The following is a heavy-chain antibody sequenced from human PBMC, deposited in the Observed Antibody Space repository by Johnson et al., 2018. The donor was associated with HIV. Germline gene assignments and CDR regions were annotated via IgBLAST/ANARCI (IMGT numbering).Heavy chain of an antibody. CDR1: GFIFSDHG. CDR3: AKDGAGPDAFDI. CDR2: IKQDGSEK. D-gene: IGHD3-16*01. V-gene: IGHV3-33*06. J-gene: IGHJ3*02. Sequence: QVQVVESGGGVVQPGRSLRLSCAASGFIFSDHGMHWVRQAPGKGLEWVANIKQDGSEKYYVDSVKGRFTISRDNSKNTLYLQMNSLRAEDRAVYYCAKDGAGPDAFDIWGQGTMVTVSS.